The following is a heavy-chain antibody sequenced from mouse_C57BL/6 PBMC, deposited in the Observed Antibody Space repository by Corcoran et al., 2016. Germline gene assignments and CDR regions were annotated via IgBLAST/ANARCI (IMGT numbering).Heavy chain of an antibody. CDR3: ARWATGQLRPHFDY. V-gene: IGHV9-3*01. D-gene: IGHD3-2*02. J-gene: IGHJ2*01. Sequence: QIQLVQSGPELKKPGETVKISCKAAGYTFTTCGMSWVKQAPGKGLKWMGWINTYSGVPTYADDFKGRFAFSLETSASTAYLQINNLKNEDTATYFCARWATGQLRPHFDYWGQGTTLTVSS. CDR1: GYTFTTCG. CDR2: INTYSGVP.